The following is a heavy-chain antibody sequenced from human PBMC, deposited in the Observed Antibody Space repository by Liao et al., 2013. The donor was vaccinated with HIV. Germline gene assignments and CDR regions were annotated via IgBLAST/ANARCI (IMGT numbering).Heavy chain of an antibody. CDR1: GASISSSNYY. D-gene: IGHD2-2*01. CDR2: IYYSGST. J-gene: IGHJ3*01. CDR3: ARRIVPAATPVGAGAFVC. Sequence: QLQLQESGPGLVKPSETLSLTCTVSGASISSSNYYWGWIRQTPGKGLEWIGSIYYSGSTYHNPSLKSRVSMSVDSSKNQFSLKMSSVTAADAAVYYCARRIVPAATPVGAGAFVCLGPRDNGHRLF. V-gene: IGHV4-39*07.